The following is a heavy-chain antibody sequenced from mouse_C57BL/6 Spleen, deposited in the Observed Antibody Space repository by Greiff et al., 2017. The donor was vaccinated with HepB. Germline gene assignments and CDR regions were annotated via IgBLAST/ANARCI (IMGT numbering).Heavy chain of an antibody. Sequence: VQLQQSGAELVKPGASVKISCKASGYAFSSYWMNWVKQRPGKGLEWIGQIYPGDGDTNYNGKFKGKATITADTSSNTAYLQLSSLTSEDTAVYYCASGRQLRGGDYFDYWGQGTTLTVSS. CDR3: ASGRQLRGGDYFDY. J-gene: IGHJ2*01. V-gene: IGHV1-80*01. D-gene: IGHD3-2*02. CDR1: GYAFSSYW. CDR2: IYPGDGDT.